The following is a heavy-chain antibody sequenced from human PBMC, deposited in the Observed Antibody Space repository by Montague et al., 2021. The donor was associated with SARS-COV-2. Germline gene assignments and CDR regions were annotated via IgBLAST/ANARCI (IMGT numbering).Heavy chain of an antibody. Sequence: SETLSLTCTVSGGSISNYYWTWIRQPAGKGLEWIGRPYTSGSTTYNPPLKSRVTMSVDTSKSQFSLNVTSVTAADTAIYYCARESGYSSGWRYYYVMDVWGQGTTGTGS. CDR2: PYTSGST. D-gene: IGHD6-19*01. CDR3: ARESGYSSGWRYYYVMDV. CDR1: GGSISNYY. J-gene: IGHJ6*02. V-gene: IGHV4-4*07.